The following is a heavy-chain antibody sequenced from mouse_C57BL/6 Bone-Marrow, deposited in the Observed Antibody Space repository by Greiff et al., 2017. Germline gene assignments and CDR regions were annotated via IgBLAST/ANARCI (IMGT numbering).Heavy chain of an antibody. CDR2: IDPSDSYT. CDR3: ASFRYGSSYDAMDY. D-gene: IGHD1-1*01. J-gene: IGHJ4*01. V-gene: IGHV1-69*01. CDR1: GYTFTSYW. Sequence: QVQLQQPGAELVMPGASVKLSCKASGYTFTSYWMHWVKQRPGQGLEWIGEIDPSDSYTNYNQKFKGKSILTVDKSSSTAYMQLSSLTSEDSAVYYCASFRYGSSYDAMDYWGQGTSVTVSS.